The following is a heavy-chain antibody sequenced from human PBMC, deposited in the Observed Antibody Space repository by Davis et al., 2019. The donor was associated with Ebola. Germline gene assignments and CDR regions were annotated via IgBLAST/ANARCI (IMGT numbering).Heavy chain of an antibody. CDR3: ARHQHLGNYYDISGYYWSPYYYYGMDV. J-gene: IGHJ6*02. V-gene: IGHV5-10-1*01. D-gene: IGHD3-22*01. CDR2: IDPSDSYT. Sequence: GESLKTSCKGSGYSFPSYWISWVRQMPGTGLEWMGRIDPSDSYTNYSPSFQVNVTISADKSISTAYLQWSSLKASDTAMYYCARHQHLGNYYDISGYYWSPYYYYGMDVWGQGTTVTVSS. CDR1: GYSFPSYW.